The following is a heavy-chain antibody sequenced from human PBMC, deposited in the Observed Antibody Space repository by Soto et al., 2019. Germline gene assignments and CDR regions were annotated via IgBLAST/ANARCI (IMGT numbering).Heavy chain of an antibody. CDR2: INAANGDT. V-gene: IGHV1-3*01. CDR3: ARALAARLDWFDP. Sequence: QVQLVQSGTEVKKPGASVKVSCKASGYTFTSYGIHWVRQAPGQRLEWMGWINAANGDTKYSPKFQGRVTITRDTSASTAYMELSSLRSEDTAVYYCARALAARLDWFDPWGQGTLVTVSS. CDR1: GYTFTSYG. D-gene: IGHD6-6*01. J-gene: IGHJ5*02.